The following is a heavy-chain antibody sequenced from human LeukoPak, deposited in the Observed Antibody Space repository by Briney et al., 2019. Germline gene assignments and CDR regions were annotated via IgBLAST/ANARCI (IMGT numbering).Heavy chain of an antibody. V-gene: IGHV3-21*01. CDR1: GFTFCDYS. D-gene: IGHD2-15*01. J-gene: IGHJ4*01. Sequence: GGSLRLSCAASGFTFCDYSFNWVRQAPGKGLEWVSSISSSSSYKYYADSLKGRFTISRDNAKNSLYLQVNSLRAEDTAVYYCARINDIDNSYHLDFWGHGTLVTVSS. CDR2: ISSSSSYK. CDR3: ARINDIDNSYHLDF.